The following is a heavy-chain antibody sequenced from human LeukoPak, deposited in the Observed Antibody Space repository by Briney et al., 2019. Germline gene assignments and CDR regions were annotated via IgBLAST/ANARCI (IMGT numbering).Heavy chain of an antibody. J-gene: IGHJ5*02. D-gene: IGHD6-6*01. CDR3: ARGMAISSYALTGPFDP. V-gene: IGHV3-21*01. Sequence: GGSLRLSCAASGFTFSSYSMNWVRQAPGKGLEWVSSISSSSSYIYYADSVKGRFTISRDNAKNSLYLQMNSLRAEDTAVYYCARGMAISSYALTGPFDPSGQGTLVTVSS. CDR2: ISSSSSYI. CDR1: GFTFSSYS.